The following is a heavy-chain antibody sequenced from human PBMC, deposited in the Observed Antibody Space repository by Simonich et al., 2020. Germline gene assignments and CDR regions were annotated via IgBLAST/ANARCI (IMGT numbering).Heavy chain of an antibody. V-gene: IGHV5-51*03. CDR3: VRPDSGYDYFDY. D-gene: IGHD5-12*01. Sequence: EVQLVQSGAEVKKPGESLKISCKGSGYSFTSYWVGWVRQMPGKGLEWSGIIHHGDSDTKYSPSLQGQVTISADKSISTAYLQWSSLKASDTAMYYCVRPDSGYDYFDYWGQGTLVTVSS. J-gene: IGHJ4*02. CDR2: IHHGDSDT. CDR1: GYSFTSYW.